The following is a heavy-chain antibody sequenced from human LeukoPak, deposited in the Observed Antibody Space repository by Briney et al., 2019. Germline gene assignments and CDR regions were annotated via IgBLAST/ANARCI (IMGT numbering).Heavy chain of an antibody. D-gene: IGHD6-13*01. CDR3: AKEGYVRGIAAAGAAVDY. V-gene: IGHV3-23*01. J-gene: IGHJ4*02. CDR2: ISGSGGST. Sequence: PGGSLRLSCAASGFTFSSYAMSWVRQAPGKGLEWVSAISGSGGSTYYADSVKGRFTISRDNSKNTLYLQMNSLRAEDTAVYYCAKEGYVRGIAAAGAAVDYWGQGTLVTVSS. CDR1: GFTFSSYA.